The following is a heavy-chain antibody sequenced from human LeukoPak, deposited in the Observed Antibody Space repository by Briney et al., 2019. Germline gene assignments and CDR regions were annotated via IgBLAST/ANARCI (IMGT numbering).Heavy chain of an antibody. CDR2: IIPILGIA. D-gene: IGHD1-14*01. V-gene: IGHV1-69*04. CDR3: ARDRKGEPIINWFDP. J-gene: IGHJ5*02. CDR1: GGTFSSYA. Sequence: ASVKVSCKAPGGTFSSYAISWVRQAPGQGLEWMGRIIPILGIANYAQKFQGRVTITADKSTSTAYMELSSLRSEDTAVYYCARDRKGEPIINWFDPWGQGTLVTVSA.